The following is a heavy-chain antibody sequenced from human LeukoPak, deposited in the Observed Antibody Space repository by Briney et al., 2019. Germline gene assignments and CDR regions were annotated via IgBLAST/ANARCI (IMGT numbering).Heavy chain of an antibody. Sequence: ASVKVSCKASGYTFTSYGISWVRQAPGQGLEWMGWISAHNGNTHSAQKFQGRVTMTTDTSTSTAYMELRSLRSDDTAVYYCARLAAEWGWFDPWGQGTLVTVSS. CDR3: ARLAAEWGWFDP. V-gene: IGHV1-18*01. CDR2: ISAHNGNT. J-gene: IGHJ5*02. D-gene: IGHD6-25*01. CDR1: GYTFTSYG.